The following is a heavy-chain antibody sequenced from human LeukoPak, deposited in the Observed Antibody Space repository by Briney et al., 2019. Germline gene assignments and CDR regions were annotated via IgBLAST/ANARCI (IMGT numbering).Heavy chain of an antibody. CDR1: GGSITGGSYY. Sequence: PSETLSLTCTVSGGSITGGSYYWSWIRQPPGKGLEWLGYIYYSGSTYYNPSLKSRVTISVDTPKNQFSLKLSSVTAADTAVYYCARESTGGDYVRWFDPWGQGTLVTVSS. V-gene: IGHV4-31*03. D-gene: IGHD4-17*01. CDR2: IYYSGST. CDR3: ARESTGGDYVRWFDP. J-gene: IGHJ5*02.